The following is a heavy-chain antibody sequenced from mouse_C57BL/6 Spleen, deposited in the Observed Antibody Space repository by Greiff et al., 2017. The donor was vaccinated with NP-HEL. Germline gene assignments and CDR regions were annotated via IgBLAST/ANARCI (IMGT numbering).Heavy chain of an antibody. V-gene: IGHV1-55*01. D-gene: IGHD2-3*01. Sequence: VQLQQSGAELVKPGASVKMSCKASGYTFTSYWITWVKQRPGQGLEWIGDIYPGSGSTNYNEKFKSKATLTVDTSSSTAYMQLSSLTSEDSAVYYCARRWLLYWYFDVWGTGTTVTVSS. J-gene: IGHJ1*03. CDR1: GYTFTSYW. CDR2: IYPGSGST. CDR3: ARRWLLYWYFDV.